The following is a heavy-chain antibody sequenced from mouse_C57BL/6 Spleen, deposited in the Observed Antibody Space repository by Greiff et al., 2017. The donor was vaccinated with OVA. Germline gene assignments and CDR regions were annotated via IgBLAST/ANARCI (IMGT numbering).Heavy chain of an antibody. CDR3: ARGNLRAWFAY. D-gene: IGHD2-1*01. J-gene: IGHJ3*01. Sequence: VQLQQPGAELVKPGASVKLSCKASGYTFTSYWMQWVKQRPGQGLEWIGEIDPSDSYTNYNQKFKGKATLTVDTSSSTAYMQLSSLTSEDSAVYYCARGNLRAWFAYWGQGTLVTVSA. V-gene: IGHV1-50*01. CDR1: GYTFTSYW. CDR2: IDPSDSYT.